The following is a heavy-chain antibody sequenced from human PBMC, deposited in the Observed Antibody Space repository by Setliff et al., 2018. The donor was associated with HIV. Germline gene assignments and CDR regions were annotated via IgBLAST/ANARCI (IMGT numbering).Heavy chain of an antibody. Sequence: ASVKVSCKASGYTFINYGISWVRQAPGQGLEWMGWISAYNGNTNYAQQLQGRVTMTTDTSTSTAYMELRSLRSDDTAVYYCARDGYYYDGSAYSTFDYWGKGTTVTVSS. CDR1: GYTFINYG. V-gene: IGHV1-18*01. CDR2: ISAYNGNT. J-gene: IGHJ4*03. CDR3: ARDGYYYDGSAYSTFDY. D-gene: IGHD3-22*01.